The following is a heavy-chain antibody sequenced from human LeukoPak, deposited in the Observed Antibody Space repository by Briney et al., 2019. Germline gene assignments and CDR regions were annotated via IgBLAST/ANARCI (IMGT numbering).Heavy chain of an antibody. CDR1: GFTFSSYA. CDR2: FSGNGGST. Sequence: GGSLRLSCAASGFTFSSYAMSWVRQAPGKGLEWVSGFSGNGGSTYYADSVKGRFTISRDNSKNTLYLQMTSLRAEDTAVYYCAKAGNIRFDYWGQGTLVTVSS. V-gene: IGHV3-23*01. CDR3: AKAGNIRFDY. J-gene: IGHJ4*02. D-gene: IGHD1/OR15-1a*01.